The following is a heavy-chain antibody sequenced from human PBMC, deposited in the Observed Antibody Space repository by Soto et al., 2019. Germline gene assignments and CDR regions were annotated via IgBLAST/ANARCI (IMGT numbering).Heavy chain of an antibody. D-gene: IGHD3-22*01. CDR1: GGSISSGDYY. J-gene: IGHJ4*02. CDR2: IYYSGST. Sequence: QVQLQESGPGLVKPSQTLSLTCTVSGGSISSGDYYWSWIRQPPGKGLEWIGYIYYSGSTYYNPSLKRRVTRSVDTSKNQFSLKLSSVTAADTPVYYCARSRDSSGTFDYWGQGTLVTVSS. CDR3: ARSRDSSGTFDY. V-gene: IGHV4-30-4*01.